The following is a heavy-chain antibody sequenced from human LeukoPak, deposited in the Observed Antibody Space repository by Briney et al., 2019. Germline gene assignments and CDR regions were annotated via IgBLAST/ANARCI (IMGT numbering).Heavy chain of an antibody. D-gene: IGHD3-22*01. CDR2: IYWDDDR. CDR3: AHRKNYYDSSVFDN. J-gene: IGHJ4*02. Sequence: SGPTLVNPTQTLTLTCTFSGFPLNTRGVGVGWIRKPPGRALEWLALIYWDDDRRYSPSLKSRLTITKATSRNQVVLTMTDMDPVDTATYFCAHRKNYYDSSVFDNWGQGTLVTVSS. CDR1: GFPLNTRGVG. V-gene: IGHV2-5*02.